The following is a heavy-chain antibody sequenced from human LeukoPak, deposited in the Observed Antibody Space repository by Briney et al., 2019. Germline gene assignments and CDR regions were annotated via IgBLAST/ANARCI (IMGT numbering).Heavy chain of an antibody. V-gene: IGHV3-23*01. CDR1: GFTFDVYA. J-gene: IGHJ6*03. Sequence: GGSLRLSCAASGFTFDVYAMHWVRQAPGKGLEWVSGISGSGGSTYYADSVKGRFTISRDNSKNTLYLQMNSLRAEDTAVYYCAKGGAVSSKSITLVRGTRSYVYYMDVWGKGTTVTISS. D-gene: IGHD3-10*01. CDR2: ISGSGGST. CDR3: AKGGAVSSKSITLVRGTRSYVYYMDV.